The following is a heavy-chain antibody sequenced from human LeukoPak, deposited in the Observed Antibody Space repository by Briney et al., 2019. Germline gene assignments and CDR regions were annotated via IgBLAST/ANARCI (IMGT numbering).Heavy chain of an antibody. CDR1: GYTFIGCY. CDR3: ATTRVTTTRLDY. Sequence: ASVKVSCKASGYTFIGCYMHWVRQAPGQGLEWMGWINPNSGVTNYAQKFQGSVTMTRDTSISTAYMELTSLRSDDTAVYYCATTRVTTTRLDYWGQGTLVTVSS. D-gene: IGHD5-12*01. J-gene: IGHJ4*02. CDR2: INPNSGVT. V-gene: IGHV1-2*02.